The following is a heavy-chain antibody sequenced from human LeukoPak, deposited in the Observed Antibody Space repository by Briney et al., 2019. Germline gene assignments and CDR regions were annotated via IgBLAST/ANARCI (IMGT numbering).Heavy chain of an antibody. CDR3: ARREWFGFPGNDAFDI. CDR1: GFTFSSYG. CDR2: IRYDGSNK. V-gene: IGHV3-30*02. J-gene: IGHJ3*02. D-gene: IGHD3-10*01. Sequence: PGGSLRLSCAASGFTFSSYGMHWVRQAPGKGLEWVAFIRYDGSNKYYADSVKGRLTISRDNSKNTLYLQMNSLRAEDTAVYYCARREWFGFPGNDAFDIWGQGTMVTVSS.